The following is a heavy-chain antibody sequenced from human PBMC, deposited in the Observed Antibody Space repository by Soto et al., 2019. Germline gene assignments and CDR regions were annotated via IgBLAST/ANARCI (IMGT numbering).Heavy chain of an antibody. V-gene: IGHV4-4*07. CDR1: GGSISSYY. D-gene: IGHD1-7*01. CDR3: ARDPSITGTTGYYYYYGMDV. CDR2: IYTSGST. J-gene: IGHJ6*02. Sequence: SETLSLTCTDSGGSISSYYWSWIRQPAGKGLEWIGRIYTSGSTNYNPSLKSRVTMSVDTSKNQFSLKLSSVTAADTAVYYCARDPSITGTTGYYYYYGMDVWGQGTTVTVSS.